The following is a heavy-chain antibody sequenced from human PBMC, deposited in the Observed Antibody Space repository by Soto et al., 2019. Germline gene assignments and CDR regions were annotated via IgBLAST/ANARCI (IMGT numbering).Heavy chain of an antibody. CDR2: TSGSGITI. J-gene: IGHJ4*02. CDR3: VRGSRDYYDSSGFEY. Sequence: VRQAPGKGLEWVSHTSGSGITIYYADFLKGRFTIYRDNAKNSLYLQMNSLRAEDTAVYYCVRGSRDYYDSSGFEYWGQGTLVTV. D-gene: IGHD3-22*01. V-gene: IGHV3-48*03.